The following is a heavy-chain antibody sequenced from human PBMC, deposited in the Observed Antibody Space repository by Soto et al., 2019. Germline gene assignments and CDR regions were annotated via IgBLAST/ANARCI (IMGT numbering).Heavy chain of an antibody. D-gene: IGHD6-19*01. CDR2: ISAYNGNT. CDR1: GYTFTSYG. Sequence: QVQLVQSGAEVKKPGASVKVSCKASGYTFTSYGISWVRQAPGQGLEWMGWISAYNGNTNYAQKLQGRVTMTTDTXTXXAYMELRSLRSDDTAVYYCARVAGDLIAVAVDFDYWGQGTLVTVSS. CDR3: ARVAGDLIAVAVDFDY. V-gene: IGHV1-18*01. J-gene: IGHJ4*02.